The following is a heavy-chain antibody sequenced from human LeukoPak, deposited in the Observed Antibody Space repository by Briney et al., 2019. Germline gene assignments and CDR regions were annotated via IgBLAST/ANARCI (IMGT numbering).Heavy chain of an antibody. J-gene: IGHJ6*03. Sequence: SETLSLTCTVSGGSISSSDFYWGWIRQSPEKGLEWIGNIYFSGVTYFSPSLKSRVTLFLDTSKNQFSLKLRSVTAADTAVYYCARVGYCSSTICYGTFYYYMDVWGKGTTVTVSS. CDR1: GGSISSSDFY. D-gene: IGHD2-2*01. V-gene: IGHV4-39*01. CDR2: IYFSGVT. CDR3: ARVGYCSSTICYGTFYYYMDV.